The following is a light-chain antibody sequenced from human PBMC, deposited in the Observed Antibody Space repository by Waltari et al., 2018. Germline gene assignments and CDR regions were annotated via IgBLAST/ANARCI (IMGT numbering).Light chain of an antibody. V-gene: IGLV2-8*01. Sequence: QSALTQPPSASGSPGQSVTISCTGTSSDVGAYNYVSWYQQHPGKGPKLMLYEVTKRPPGVPDRFSGSKSGNTASLTVSGLQAEDEADYYCTSYAGSKNVFGTGTKVTVL. CDR3: TSYAGSKNV. CDR1: SSDVGAYNY. CDR2: EVT. J-gene: IGLJ1*01.